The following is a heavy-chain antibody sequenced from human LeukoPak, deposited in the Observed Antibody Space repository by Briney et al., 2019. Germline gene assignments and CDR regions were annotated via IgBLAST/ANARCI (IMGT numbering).Heavy chain of an antibody. J-gene: IGHJ6*03. CDR1: GGSISSYY. D-gene: IGHD5-18*01. V-gene: IGHV4-59*01. CDR3: ARAQGQWIQLPAYYYMDV. Sequence: SETLSLTCTVSGGSISSYYWSWIRQPPGKGLEWIGYIYYSGSTNYNPSLKSRVTISVDTSKNQFSLKLSSATAADTAVYYCARAQGQWIQLPAYYYMDVWGKGTTVTISS. CDR2: IYYSGST.